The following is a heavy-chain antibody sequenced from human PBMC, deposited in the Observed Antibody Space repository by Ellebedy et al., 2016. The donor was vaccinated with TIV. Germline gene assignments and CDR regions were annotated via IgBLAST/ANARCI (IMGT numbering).Heavy chain of an antibody. CDR3: ARAVGATYYYYYGMDV. V-gene: IGHV1-69*13. J-gene: IGHJ6*02. CDR2: IIPIFGTA. Sequence: SVKVSCXASGGTFSSYAISWVRQAPGQGLEWMGGIIPIFGTANYAQKFQGRVTITADESTSTAYMELSSLRSEDTAVYYCARAVGATYYYYYGMDVWGQGTTVTVSS. CDR1: GGTFSSYA. D-gene: IGHD1-26*01.